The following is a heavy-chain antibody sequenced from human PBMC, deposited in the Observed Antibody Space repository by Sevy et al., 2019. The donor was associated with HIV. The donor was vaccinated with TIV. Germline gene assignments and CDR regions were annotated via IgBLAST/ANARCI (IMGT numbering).Heavy chain of an antibody. Sequence: GGSLRLSCAASGFTFSKYSMSWVRQAPGQGLEWIGWISGYNGFIKYAQKFQGRVTMTTDTSTSTVYMEMTSLRSDDTAVYYCARGSFVLVVGAREDALHIWGQGTMVTVSS. V-gene: IGHV1-18*01. D-gene: IGHD2-15*01. CDR1: GFTFSKYS. CDR3: ARGSFVLVVGAREDALHI. J-gene: IGHJ3*02. CDR2: ISGYNGFI.